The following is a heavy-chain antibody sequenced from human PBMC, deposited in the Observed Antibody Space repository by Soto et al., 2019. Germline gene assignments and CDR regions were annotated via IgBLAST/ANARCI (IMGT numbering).Heavy chain of an antibody. V-gene: IGHV4-39*01. CDR2: IYYSGST. D-gene: IGHD5-18*01. Sequence: KTSETLSLTCTVSGVSISSSSYYWGWIRQPPGKGLEWIGSIYYSGSTYYNPSLKSRVTISVDTSKNQFSLKLSSVTAADTAVYYCARHAETQLWLEAGWFDPWGQGTLVTVSS. CDR3: ARHAETQLWLEAGWFDP. J-gene: IGHJ5*02. CDR1: GVSISSSSYY.